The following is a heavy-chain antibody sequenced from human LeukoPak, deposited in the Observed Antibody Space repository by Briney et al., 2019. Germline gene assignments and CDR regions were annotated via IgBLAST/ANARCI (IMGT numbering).Heavy chain of an antibody. V-gene: IGHV3-23*01. CDR1: GFTFSDYY. J-gene: IGHJ4*02. Sequence: PGGSLRLSCAASGFTFSDYYMSWVRQAPGKGLEWVSAISGSGGSTYYADSVKGRFTISRDNSKNTLYLQMNSLRAEDTAVYYCAKEVYYYDSRPDYWGQGTLVTVSS. CDR2: ISGSGGST. D-gene: IGHD3-22*01. CDR3: AKEVYYYDSRPDY.